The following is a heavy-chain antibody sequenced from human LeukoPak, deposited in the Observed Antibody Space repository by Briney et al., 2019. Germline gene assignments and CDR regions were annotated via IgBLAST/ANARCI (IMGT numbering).Heavy chain of an antibody. CDR3: AKQLGYCSDGSCYFPY. J-gene: IGHJ4*02. D-gene: IGHD2-15*01. V-gene: IGHV3-23*01. CDR2: TVGGGDGT. Sequence: GGSLRLSSAASGFTFSSTSMSWVRQAPGKGLEWVAVTVGGGDGTYYADSVQGRFTISRDNSKSTLCLQMNSLRAEDTAVYYCAKQLGYCSDGSCYFPYWGQGTLVTVSS. CDR1: GFTFSSTS.